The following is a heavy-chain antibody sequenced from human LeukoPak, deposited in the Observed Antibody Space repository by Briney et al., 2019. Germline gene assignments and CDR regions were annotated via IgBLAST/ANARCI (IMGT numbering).Heavy chain of an antibody. CDR1: GGSISSGDYY. CDR2: IYYSGST. D-gene: IGHD3-22*01. CDR3: ASLTGGYYDSSGYLVA. J-gene: IGHJ5*02. V-gene: IGHV4-30-4*01. Sequence: SQTLSLTCTVSGGSISSGDYYWRWIRQPPGKGLEWIGYIYYSGSTYYNPSLKSRVTISVDTSKNQFSLKLSSVTAADTAVYYCASLTGGYYDSSGYLVAWGQGTLVTVSS.